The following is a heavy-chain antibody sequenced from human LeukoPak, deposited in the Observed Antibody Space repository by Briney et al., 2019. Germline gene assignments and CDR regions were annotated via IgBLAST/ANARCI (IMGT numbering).Heavy chain of an antibody. J-gene: IGHJ4*02. CDR2: IYYSGST. CDR3: ARATHVLLWFGELANPFDY. D-gene: IGHD3-10*01. V-gene: IGHV4-59*01. CDR1: GGSISSYY. Sequence: PSETLSLTCTVSGGSISSYYWSWIRQPPGKGLEWIGYIYYSGSTNYNPSLKSRVTISVDTSKNQFSLKLSSVTAADTAVYYCARATHVLLWFGELANPFDYWGQGTLVTVSS.